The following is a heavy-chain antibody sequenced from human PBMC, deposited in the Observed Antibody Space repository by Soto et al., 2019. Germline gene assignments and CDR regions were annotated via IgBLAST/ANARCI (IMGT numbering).Heavy chain of an antibody. CDR1: GGSISSGGYY. CDR3: ARDVGHDYGDYGVY. J-gene: IGHJ4*02. Sequence: SETLSLTCAVSGGSISSGGYYWSWIRQPPGKGLEWIGEINHSGRTNYNPSLKSRVTISVDRSKNQFSLKLSSVTAADTAVYYCARDVGHDYGDYGVYWGQGTLVTVSS. V-gene: IGHV4-34*01. D-gene: IGHD4-17*01. CDR2: INHSGRT.